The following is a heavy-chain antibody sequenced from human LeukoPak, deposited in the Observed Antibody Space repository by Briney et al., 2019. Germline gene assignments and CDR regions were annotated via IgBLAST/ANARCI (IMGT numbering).Heavy chain of an antibody. J-gene: IGHJ6*02. V-gene: IGHV3-7*01. D-gene: IGHD5/OR15-5a*01. Sequence: GGSLRLSCAASGFTFNNYAMTWVRQAPGKGLEWVANIKEDGGEKYYVDSMKGRFTISRDNAKNSLYLQMNSLRAEDTAVYYCATTRVSGYYYYYYGMAVWGQGTTVTVSS. CDR1: GFTFNNYA. CDR2: IKEDGGEK. CDR3: ATTRVSGYYYYYYGMAV.